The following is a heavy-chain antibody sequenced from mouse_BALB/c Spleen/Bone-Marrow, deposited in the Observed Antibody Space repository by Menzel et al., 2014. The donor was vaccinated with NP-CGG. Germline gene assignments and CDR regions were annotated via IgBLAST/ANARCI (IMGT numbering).Heavy chain of an antibody. CDR3: ARWLQAMDY. J-gene: IGHJ4*01. V-gene: IGHV1-67*01. CDR1: GYTFTDYA. D-gene: IGHD2-2*01. CDR2: ISTYYGNT. Sequence: VKLMESGPELVRPGVSVKISCKGSGYTFTDYAMHWVKQSHAKSLEWIGVISTYYGNTNYNQKFKGKATMTVDKSSSTAYMELARLTSEDSAIYYCARWLQAMDYWGQGTSVPVSS.